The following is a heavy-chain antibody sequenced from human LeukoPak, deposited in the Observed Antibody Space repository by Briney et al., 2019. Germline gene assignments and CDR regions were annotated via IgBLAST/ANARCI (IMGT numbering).Heavy chain of an antibody. V-gene: IGHV4-34*01. CDR1: GGSFSGYY. Sequence: PSETLSLTCAVYGGSFSGYYWSWIRQPPGKGLEWIGEINHSGSTNYNPSLKSRVTISVDTSKNQFSLKLGSVTAADTAVYYCARAGEDIVVVVAATRHYYFDYWGQGTLVTVSS. CDR3: ARAGEDIVVVVAATRHYYFDY. J-gene: IGHJ4*02. CDR2: INHSGST. D-gene: IGHD2-15*01.